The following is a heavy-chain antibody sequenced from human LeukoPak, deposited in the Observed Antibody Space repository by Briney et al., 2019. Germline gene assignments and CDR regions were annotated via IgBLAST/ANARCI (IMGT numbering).Heavy chain of an antibody. CDR1: GFTFSSYS. CDR3: ARIYYYDSSGYLSPYFFDY. J-gene: IGHJ4*02. Sequence: GGSLRLSCAASGFTFSSYSMNWVRQAPGKGLEWVSYISSSSTIYYADSVKGRFTISRDNAKNSLYLQMNSLRAEDTALYYCARIYYYDSSGYLSPYFFDYWGQGTLVTVSS. V-gene: IGHV3-48*04. D-gene: IGHD3-22*01. CDR2: ISSSSTI.